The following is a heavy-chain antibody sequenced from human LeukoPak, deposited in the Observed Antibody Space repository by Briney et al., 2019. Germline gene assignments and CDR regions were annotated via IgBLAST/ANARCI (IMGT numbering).Heavy chain of an antibody. D-gene: IGHD2-21*02. CDR1: GGSFSGYY. CDR3: ARSSLVTARGSLFQH. CDR2: INHSGST. V-gene: IGHV4-34*01. Sequence: SETLSLTCALYGGSFSGYYWSWIRQPPGKGLEWIVEINHSGSTNYNPSLKSRVTISVDTSKNQFSLKLSSVTAADTAVYYCARSSLVTARGSLFQHWGQGTLVTVSS. J-gene: IGHJ1*01.